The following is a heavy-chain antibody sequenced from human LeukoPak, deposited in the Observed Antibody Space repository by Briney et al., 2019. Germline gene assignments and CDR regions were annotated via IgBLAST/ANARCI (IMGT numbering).Heavy chain of an antibody. CDR2: INHSGST. Sequence: SSETLSLTCAVYGGSFSGYYWSWIRQPPGKGLEWIGEINHSGSTNYNPSLKSRVTISVDTSKNQFSLKLSSVTAADTAVYYCARDDHYCTNGVCRPGPDGMDVWGQGTTVTVSS. V-gene: IGHV4-34*01. CDR1: GGSFSGYY. D-gene: IGHD2-8*01. CDR3: ARDDHYCTNGVCRPGPDGMDV. J-gene: IGHJ6*02.